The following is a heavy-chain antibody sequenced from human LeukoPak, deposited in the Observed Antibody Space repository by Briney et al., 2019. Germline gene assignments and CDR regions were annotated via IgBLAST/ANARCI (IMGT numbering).Heavy chain of an antibody. CDR1: GYTFTGYY. CDR3: ASGDRVTMLRGGNIGYFDY. CDR2: INPNSGGT. J-gene: IGHJ4*02. Sequence: ASVKVSCKASGYTFTGYYMHWVRQAPGQGLEWMGWINPNSGGTDYAQKFQGRVTMTRDTSISTAYMELSRLRSDDTAVYYCASGDRVTMLRGGNIGYFDYWGQGTLVTVSS. D-gene: IGHD3-10*01. V-gene: IGHV1-2*02.